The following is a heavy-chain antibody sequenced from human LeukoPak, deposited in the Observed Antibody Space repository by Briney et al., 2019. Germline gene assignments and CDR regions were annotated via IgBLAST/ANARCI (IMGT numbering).Heavy chain of an antibody. D-gene: IGHD1-26*01. J-gene: IGHJ6*03. Sequence: PSETLSLTCTVSSASISSSPYFWGWIRQSPGQGLEWIGSISYSGTTYYNPSLKSRVTISVDTSKNQFSLKLSSVTAADTAVYYCAREVGGSYSPNDYYYYYYMDVWGKGTTVTVSS. CDR3: AREVGGSYSPNDYYYYYYMDV. CDR1: SASISSSPYF. CDR2: ISYSGTT. V-gene: IGHV4-39*07.